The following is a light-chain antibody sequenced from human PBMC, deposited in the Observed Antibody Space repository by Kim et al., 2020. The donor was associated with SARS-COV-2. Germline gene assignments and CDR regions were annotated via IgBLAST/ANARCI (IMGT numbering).Light chain of an antibody. V-gene: IGLV1-44*01. CDR3: ATWDDTLNGPV. CDR1: SSNIGRHL. Sequence: GPRVTISCSGSSSNIGRHLVNWYQHPPGTAPKLIIYSNDQRPSEVPDQFSASKSGTSASLAISELQSEHEGDYYCATWDDTLNGPVFGGGTKLTVL. CDR2: SND. J-gene: IGLJ2*01.